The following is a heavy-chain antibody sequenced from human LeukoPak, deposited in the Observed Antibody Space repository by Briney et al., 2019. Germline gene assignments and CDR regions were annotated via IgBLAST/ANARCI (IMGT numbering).Heavy chain of an antibody. CDR2: ISACNGNT. CDR1: GYTFTSYG. Sequence: ASVKVSCKASGYTFTSYGISWVRQAPGQGLEWMGWISACNGNTNYAQKLQGRVTMTTDTSTSTAYMELRSLRSDDTAVYYCATYSSGWYKGPYYFDYWGQGTLVTVSS. V-gene: IGHV1-18*01. D-gene: IGHD6-19*01. CDR3: ATYSSGWYKGPYYFDY. J-gene: IGHJ4*02.